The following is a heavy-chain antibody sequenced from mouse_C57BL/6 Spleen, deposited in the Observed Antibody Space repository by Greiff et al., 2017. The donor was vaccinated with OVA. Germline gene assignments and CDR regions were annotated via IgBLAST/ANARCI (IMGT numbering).Heavy chain of an antibody. CDR1: GYTFTSYW. CDR3: ARVYCGEYFDD. CDR2: IDPSDSET. J-gene: IGHJ1*03. Sequence: QVQLQQPGAGLVRPGSSVKLSCKASGYTFTSYWMHWVKQRPIKGLEWIGNIDPSDSETHYKQKFKDKATFTVDKSSSTAYMQLSRLTDEASAVYYGARVYCGEYFDDWGTGTTVTVSS. D-gene: IGHD1-1*01. V-gene: IGHV1-52*01.